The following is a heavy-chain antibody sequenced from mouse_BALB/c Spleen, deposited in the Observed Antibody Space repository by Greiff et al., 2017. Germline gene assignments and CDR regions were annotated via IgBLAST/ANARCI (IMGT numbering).Heavy chain of an antibody. Sequence: EVKLQESGGGLVQPGGSLKLSCAASGFTFSSYGMSWVRQTPDKRLELVATINSNGGSTYYPDSVKGRFTISRDNAKNTLYLQMSSLKSEDTAMYYCERNRYDGFAYWGQGTLVTVSA. V-gene: IGHV5-6-3*01. CDR3: ERNRYDGFAY. J-gene: IGHJ3*01. CDR2: INSNGGST. D-gene: IGHD2-14*01. CDR1: GFTFSSYG.